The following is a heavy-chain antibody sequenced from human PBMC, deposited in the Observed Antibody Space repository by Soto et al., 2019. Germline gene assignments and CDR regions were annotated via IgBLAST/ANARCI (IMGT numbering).Heavy chain of an antibody. V-gene: IGHV3-11*05. Sequence: GGSLRLSCAASGFTFSDYYMSWIRQAPGKGLEWVSYISSSSSYTNYADSVKGRFTISRDNAKNSLYLQMNSLRSEDTAVYYCAADLDLGDFWSGLRYYYYGMDVWGQGTTVTVSS. CDR1: GFTFSDYY. D-gene: IGHD3-3*01. CDR3: AADLDLGDFWSGLRYYYYGMDV. CDR2: ISSSSSYT. J-gene: IGHJ6*02.